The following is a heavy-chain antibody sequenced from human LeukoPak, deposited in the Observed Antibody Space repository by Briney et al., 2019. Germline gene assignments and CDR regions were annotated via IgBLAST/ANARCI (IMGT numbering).Heavy chain of an antibody. D-gene: IGHD5-18*01. CDR1: GDSVSSNSAA. CDR2: TYHRSKWYN. Sequence: SQTLSLTCAISGDSVSSNSAAWNWIRQSPSRGLEWLGRTYHRSKWYNDYAVSVKSRITINPDTSKNQFSLQLNSVTPEDTAVYYCARELWSRMSYYYGMDVWGKGTTVTVSS. CDR3: ARELWSRMSYYYGMDV. J-gene: IGHJ6*04. V-gene: IGHV6-1*01.